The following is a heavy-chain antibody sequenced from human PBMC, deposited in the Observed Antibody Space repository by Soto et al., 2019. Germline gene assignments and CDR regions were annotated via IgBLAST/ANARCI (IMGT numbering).Heavy chain of an antibody. D-gene: IGHD2-15*01. CDR1: GGSISSGGYY. J-gene: IGHJ4*02. Sequence: QVQLQESGPGLVKPSQTLSLTCTVSGGSISSGGYYWSWIRQHPGKGLEWIGYIYYSGSTYYNPSVKCRVTISVDTSKNQFSLKLSSVTAADTAVYYCARDRNFCSGGSCYQFLFDYWGQGTLVTVSS. CDR3: ARDRNFCSGGSCYQFLFDY. CDR2: IYYSGST. V-gene: IGHV4-31*03.